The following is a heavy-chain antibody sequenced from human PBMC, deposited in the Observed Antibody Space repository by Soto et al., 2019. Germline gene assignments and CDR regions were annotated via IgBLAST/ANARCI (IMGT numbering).Heavy chain of an antibody. CDR2: INAGNGNT. J-gene: IGHJ6*02. CDR3: ARAEGVKYYDFWSGYYTYYYYGMDV. CDR1: GYTFTSYA. Sequence: GASVKVSCKASGYTFTSYAMHWVRQAPGQRLEWMGWINAGNGNTKYSQKSQGRVTITRDTSASTAYMELSSLRSEDTAVYYCARAEGVKYYDFWSGYYTYYYYGMDVWGQGTTVTVSS. D-gene: IGHD3-3*01. V-gene: IGHV1-3*01.